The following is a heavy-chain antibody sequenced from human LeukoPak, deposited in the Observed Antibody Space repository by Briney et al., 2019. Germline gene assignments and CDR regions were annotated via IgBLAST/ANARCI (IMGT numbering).Heavy chain of an antibody. Sequence: GGSLRLSCAASGFTFSSYSMNWVRQAPGKGLEWVSSISSSSGYIYYADSLKGRFTISRDNAKNSLYLQMNNLRAEDTAVYSCARGADGVSSNSRGWFDPWGQGTLVTVSS. J-gene: IGHJ5*02. CDR2: ISSSSGYI. D-gene: IGHD2-15*01. CDR3: ARGADGVSSNSRGWFDP. V-gene: IGHV3-21*01. CDR1: GFTFSSYS.